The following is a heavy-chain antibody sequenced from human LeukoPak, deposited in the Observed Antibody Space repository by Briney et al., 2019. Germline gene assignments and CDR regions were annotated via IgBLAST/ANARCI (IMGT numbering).Heavy chain of an antibody. CDR3: ASPFIAAAGITDDY. CDR2: ISSSGSTI. D-gene: IGHD6-13*01. Sequence: GGSLRLSCAASGFTFSDYYMSWIRQAPGKGLEWVSYISSSGSTIYYADSVKGRFTISRDNTKNSLYLQMNSLRAEDTAVYYCASPFIAAAGITDDYWGQGTLVTVSS. J-gene: IGHJ4*02. V-gene: IGHV3-11*01. CDR1: GFTFSDYY.